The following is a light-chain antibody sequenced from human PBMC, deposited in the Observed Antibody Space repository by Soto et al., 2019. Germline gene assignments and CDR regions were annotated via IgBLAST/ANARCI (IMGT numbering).Light chain of an antibody. V-gene: IGKV1-39*01. CDR2: AAS. Sequence: DIQMTQSPSSLSASVGDRVTITCRASQTISSYLNWYHQRPGKAPKLLIYAASSLQSGVPSRFSGSGSGTDFSLTISDLQPEDFASYYCQQSFSNPLTFGGVTKVEIK. CDR3: QQSFSNPLT. J-gene: IGKJ4*01. CDR1: QTISSY.